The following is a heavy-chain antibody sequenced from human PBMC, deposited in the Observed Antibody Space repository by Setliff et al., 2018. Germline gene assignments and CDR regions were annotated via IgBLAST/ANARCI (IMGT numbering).Heavy chain of an antibody. V-gene: IGHV4-38-2*02. Sequence: PSETLSLTCTVSGQFVITYWAWIRQSPGKGLEWLGTVYYDGTTYYNPSFKSRVTISVDTSKNQFSLRLTSVTAADTASYFCARQGGRLFDNWGQGTRVTVSS. CDR1: GQFVITY. CDR2: VYYDGTT. J-gene: IGHJ4*02. CDR3: ARQGGRLFDN.